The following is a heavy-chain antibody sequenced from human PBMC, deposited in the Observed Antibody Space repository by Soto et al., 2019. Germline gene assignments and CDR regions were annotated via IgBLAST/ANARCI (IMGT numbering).Heavy chain of an antibody. J-gene: IGHJ4*02. CDR1: GGSISSGGYY. CDR3: ARWVEVSLDYFDS. CDR2: MHHSGRT. V-gene: IGHV4-31*11. D-gene: IGHD2-15*01. Sequence: PSDTLSLTCAVSGGSISSGGYYWSWVRQNPGKDLEWIGHMHHSGRTHYNPSLKSRVAISVDTSKNQFSLYLNSVTAADTAVYYCARWVEVSLDYFDSWGQGTPVTVSS.